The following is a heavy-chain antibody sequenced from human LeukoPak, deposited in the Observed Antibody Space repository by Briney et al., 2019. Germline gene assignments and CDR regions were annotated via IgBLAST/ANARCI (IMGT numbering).Heavy chain of an antibody. J-gene: IGHJ4*02. CDR2: IRSNGDTA. CDR3: AKGQELDDGVFDS. Sequence: PGGSLRLSCAASGFTFSRIAMTWVGQAPGKGLEWVSTIRSNGDTAYNADSVRGRFVISRDNSKNALFLQMNSLRVEDTAIYYCAKGQELDDGVFDSWGQGTLVTVSS. CDR1: GFTFSRIA. V-gene: IGHV3-23*01. D-gene: IGHD1-1*01.